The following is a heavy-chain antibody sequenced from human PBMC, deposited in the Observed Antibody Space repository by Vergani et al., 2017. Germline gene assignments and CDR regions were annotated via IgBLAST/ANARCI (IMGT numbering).Heavy chain of an antibody. J-gene: IGHJ4*02. CDR1: GFTFSSYE. CDR2: ISSSGSTI. D-gene: IGHD3-10*01. V-gene: IGHV3-48*03. CDR3: ARVSRGFGFDY. Sequence: EVQLVESGGGLVQPGGSLRLSCAASGFTFSSYEMNWVRQAPGKGLEWVSYISSSGSTIYYADSVKGRFTISRDNAKNSLYLQMNSLRAEDTAVYYCARVSRGFGFDYWGQGTLVTVSS.